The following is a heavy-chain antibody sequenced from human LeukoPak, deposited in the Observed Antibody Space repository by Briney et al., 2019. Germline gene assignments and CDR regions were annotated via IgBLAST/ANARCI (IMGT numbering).Heavy chain of an antibody. V-gene: IGHV1-69*01. CDR3: AMRSSVPAGTDYFDY. D-gene: IGHD2-2*01. CDR2: IIPKFGST. CDR1: GGTFSNSG. J-gene: IGHJ4*02. Sequence: SVKVSCKASGGTFSNSGIYWVRQAPGQGLQWMGGIIPKFGSTKYAREFQGRFTITADESTSTACMELSSLRSEDTAVYYCAMRSSVPAGTDYFDYWGQGTLVTVSS.